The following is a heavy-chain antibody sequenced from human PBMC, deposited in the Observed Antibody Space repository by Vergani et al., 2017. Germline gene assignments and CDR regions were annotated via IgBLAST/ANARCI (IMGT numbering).Heavy chain of an antibody. CDR1: GFTFSSYA. V-gene: IGHV3-23*03. J-gene: IGHJ6*03. D-gene: IGHD2-2*01. CDR2: IYSGGSST. CDR3: AKDRYCSSTSCYPGVDYYYYYYMDV. Sequence: EVQLLESGGGLVQPGGSLRLSCAASGFTFSSYAMSWVRQAPGKGLEWVSVIYSGGSSTYYADSVKGRFTISRDNSKNTLYLQMNSLRAEDTAVYYCAKDRYCSSTSCYPGVDYYYYYYMDVWGKGTTVTVSS.